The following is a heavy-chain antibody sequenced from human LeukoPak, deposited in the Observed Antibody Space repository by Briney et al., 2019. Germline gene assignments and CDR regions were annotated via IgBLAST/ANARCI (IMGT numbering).Heavy chain of an antibody. D-gene: IGHD4-23*01. CDR1: GFTFSSHA. V-gene: IGHV3-53*01. J-gene: IGHJ4*02. CDR3: ARRAGGYSHPYDY. CDR2: IYSGGST. Sequence: GGSLRLSCAGSGFTFSSHAMSWVRQAPGKGLEWVSLIYSGGSTYYPDSVKGRFTISRDNSKNTLYLHMNSLRAEDTAVYYCARRAGGYSHPYDYWGQGTLVTVSS.